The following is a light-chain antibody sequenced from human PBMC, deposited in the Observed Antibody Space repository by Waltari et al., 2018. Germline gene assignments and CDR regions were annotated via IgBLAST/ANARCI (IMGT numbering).Light chain of an antibody. J-gene: IGKJ4*01. V-gene: IGKV1-39*01. CDR3: QQSKNAPLT. Sequence: CRASQYMSGYLKWYQQKPGKAPKLLISAASSLQSGVPSRFSGSESGTVFTLTISNLQPEDFATYYCQQSKNAPLTFGGGTRVEI. CDR2: AAS. CDR1: QYMSGY.